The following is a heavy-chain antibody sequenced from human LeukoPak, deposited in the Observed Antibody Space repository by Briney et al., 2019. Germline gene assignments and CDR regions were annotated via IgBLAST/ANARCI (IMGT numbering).Heavy chain of an antibody. CDR2: IWYDGSNK. CDR3: ARDLGSWPGSYFDY. CDR1: GFTFSSYG. Sequence: GGSLRLSCAASGFTFSSYGMHWVRQAPGKGLEWVAVIWYDGSNKYYADSVKGRFTISRDYSKNTLYLQMNSLRAGDTAVYYCARDLGSWPGSYFDYWGQGTLVTVSS. V-gene: IGHV3-33*01. D-gene: IGHD3-10*01. J-gene: IGHJ4*02.